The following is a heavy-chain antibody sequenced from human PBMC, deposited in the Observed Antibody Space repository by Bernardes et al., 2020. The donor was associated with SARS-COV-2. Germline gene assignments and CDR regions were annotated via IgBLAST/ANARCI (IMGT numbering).Heavy chain of an antibody. Sequence: ASVKVSCKASGYNFILHGISWVRQAPGQGLEWMGWISAYNGNTDYAQKFQGRVSMTTDTSTSTVYMEVRNLRSDDTAVYYCARVYYYESAGYYDSWGQGTLVTVSS. D-gene: IGHD3-22*01. CDR2: ISAYNGNT. V-gene: IGHV1-18*01. J-gene: IGHJ4*02. CDR1: GYNFILHG. CDR3: ARVYYYESAGYYDS.